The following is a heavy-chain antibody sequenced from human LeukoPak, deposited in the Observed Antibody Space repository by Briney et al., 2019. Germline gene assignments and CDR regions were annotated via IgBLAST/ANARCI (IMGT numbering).Heavy chain of an antibody. D-gene: IGHD3-16*02. CDR2: IYTSGST. V-gene: IGHV4-4*07. CDR3: ARGLGITFGGVIAATDAFDI. Sequence: PSETLSLTCTVSGGSISSYYWSWIRQPAGKGLEWIGRIYTSGSTNYNPPLTSRVTMSVDTSKNQFSLKLSSVTAADTAVYYCARGLGITFGGVIAATDAFDIWGQGTMVTVSS. J-gene: IGHJ3*02. CDR1: GGSISSYY.